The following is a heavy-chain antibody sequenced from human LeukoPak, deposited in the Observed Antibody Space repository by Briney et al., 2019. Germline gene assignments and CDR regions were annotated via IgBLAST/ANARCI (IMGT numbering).Heavy chain of an antibody. J-gene: IGHJ6*02. CDR1: GYTFTNYD. D-gene: IGHD6-13*01. Sequence: ASVKVSCKASGYTFTNYDINWMRQATGHGLEWMGWMNPNSGSTEYAQKFQGRVTMTRSTSTNTAYMELSSLRSEDTAVFYCARGPIGAEDYRMDVWGQGTTVTVSS. V-gene: IGHV1-8*01. CDR3: ARGPIGAEDYRMDV. CDR2: MNPNSGST.